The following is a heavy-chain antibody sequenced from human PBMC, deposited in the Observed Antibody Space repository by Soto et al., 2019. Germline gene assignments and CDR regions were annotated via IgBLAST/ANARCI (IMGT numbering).Heavy chain of an antibody. V-gene: IGHV3-74*01. D-gene: IGHD3-22*01. J-gene: IGHJ3*02. CDR3: ARVGPEMIVAVAAFDI. Sequence: EVQLVQSGGGLVQPGGSLRLSCVASGFTFGSYWMHWVREVPGKGLMWVSRINLDGASTAYADSVKGRFTISRDNAKNTLYLQMNSLRPEDTAVCYCARVGPEMIVAVAAFDIWGQGTMVNVSS. CDR1: GFTFGSYW. CDR2: INLDGAST.